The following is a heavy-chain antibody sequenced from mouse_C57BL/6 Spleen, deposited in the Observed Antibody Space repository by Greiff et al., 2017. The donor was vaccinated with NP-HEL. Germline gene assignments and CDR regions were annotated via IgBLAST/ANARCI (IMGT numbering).Heavy chain of an antibody. CDR3: ARDGSNSYYFDY. CDR2: IDPSDSYT. Sequence: QVQLKQPGAELVMPGASVKLSCKASGYTFTSYWMHWVKQRPGQGLEWIGEIDPSDSYTNYNQKFKGKATLTVDKSSSTAYMQLSSLTSEDSAVYSCARDGSNSYYFDYWGQGTTLTVSS. D-gene: IGHD2-5*01. J-gene: IGHJ2*01. CDR1: GYTFTSYW. V-gene: IGHV1-69*01.